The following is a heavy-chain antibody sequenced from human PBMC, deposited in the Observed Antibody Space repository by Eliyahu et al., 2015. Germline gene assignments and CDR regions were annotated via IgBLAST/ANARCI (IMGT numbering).Heavy chain of an antibody. V-gene: IGHV4-39*01. D-gene: IGHD5-12*01. CDR1: GGSISSSSYY. Sequence: QLQLQESGPGLVKPSETLSLTCSVSGGSISSSSYYWGWIRQPPGKELEWIGSIYYSGSTNYNLSLRSRVTLSVDTSKNQFSLKLNSVTAADTALYFCARQSGYVRNPHFDYWGQGTLVTVSS. CDR3: ARQSGYVRNPHFDY. CDR2: IYYSGST. J-gene: IGHJ4*02.